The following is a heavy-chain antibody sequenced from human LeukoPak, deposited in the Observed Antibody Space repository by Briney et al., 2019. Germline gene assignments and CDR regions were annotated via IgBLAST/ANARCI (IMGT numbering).Heavy chain of an antibody. J-gene: IGHJ4*02. Sequence: PGGSLRLSCGASGFTFSNYWMHWVRQVPGKGLVWVARIDADGSSTSYADSVQGRFTTSRDNAKNTLYLQMNSLRVEDTAVYYCATVFGFWGQGTLVTVSS. CDR3: ATVFGF. CDR2: IDADGSST. V-gene: IGHV3-74*01. CDR1: GFTFSNYW.